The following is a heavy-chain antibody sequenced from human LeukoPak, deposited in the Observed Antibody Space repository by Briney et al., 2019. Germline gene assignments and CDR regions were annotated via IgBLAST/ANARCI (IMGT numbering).Heavy chain of an antibody. CDR2: INNNGGST. J-gene: IGHJ4*02. CDR1: GFTFSTYA. CDR3: ARDSYYYDH. V-gene: IGHV3-64*01. Sequence: GGSLRLSCAASGFTFSTYAMHWVRQAPGKGLEYVSAINNNGGSTYYANSVKGRFTIPRDNSKNTLYLQMGSLRAEDMAVYYCARDSYYYDHWGQGTLVTVSS.